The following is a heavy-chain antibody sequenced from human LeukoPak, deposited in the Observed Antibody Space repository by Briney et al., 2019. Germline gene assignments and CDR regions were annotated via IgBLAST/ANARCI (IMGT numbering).Heavy chain of an antibody. D-gene: IGHD2-15*01. CDR1: GGSISSYY. V-gene: IGHV4-59*08. CDR3: VRHDCTGGRCYADFDS. J-gene: IGHJ4*02. Sequence: PSETLSLTCTVSGGSISSYYWSWIRQPPGKGLQWIGYIHYSGNTDYNPSLKSRITISVDTSKNQFSLKVNSVTAADTAVYYCVRHDCTGGRCYADFDSWGQGTLVTVSS. CDR2: IHYSGNT.